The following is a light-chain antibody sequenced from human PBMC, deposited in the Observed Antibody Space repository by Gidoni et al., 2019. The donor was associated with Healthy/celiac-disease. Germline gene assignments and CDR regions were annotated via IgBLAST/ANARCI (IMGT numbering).Light chain of an antibody. Sequence: QSALTQPASVSGSPGQSITISCTGTSSDVGGYNYVSWYQPHPGKATKLMIYDVSNRPSGVSNRFSCSKSGNTASLTISGLQAKDEADYYCSSYTSSSTLLFGGGTKLTVL. V-gene: IGLV2-14*03. CDR3: SSYTSSSTLL. CDR1: SSDVGGYNY. CDR2: DVS. J-gene: IGLJ3*02.